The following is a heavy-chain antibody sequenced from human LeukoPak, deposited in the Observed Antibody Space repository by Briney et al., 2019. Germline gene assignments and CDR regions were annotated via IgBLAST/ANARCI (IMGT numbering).Heavy chain of an antibody. D-gene: IGHD3-9*01. J-gene: IGHJ4*02. CDR2: ISSSSSTI. Sequence: GGSLRLSCAASGFTFGSYSMNWVRQAPGKGLEWVSYISSSSSTIYYADSVKGRFTISRDNAKNSLYLQMNSLRAEDTAVYYCARRDDWSDFDYWGQGTLVTVSS. V-gene: IGHV3-48*01. CDR3: ARRDDWSDFDY. CDR1: GFTFGSYS.